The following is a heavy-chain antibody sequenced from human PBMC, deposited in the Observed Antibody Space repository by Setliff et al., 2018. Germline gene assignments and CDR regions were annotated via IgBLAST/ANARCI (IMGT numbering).Heavy chain of an antibody. CDR2: IYGGGGNGGRNT. J-gene: IGHJ5*01. CDR1: GFSVSTYS. V-gene: IGHV3-23*03. Sequence: GGSLRLSCVGSGFSVSTYSMAWVRQAPGKGLQWVSGIYGGGGNGGRNTFYADSVKGRFTISRDNSENTLYLQMNSLRAEDTALYHCAKDRVPDGIWDFDSWGPGSLVTVSS. D-gene: IGHD1-20*01. CDR3: AKDRVPDGIWDFDS.